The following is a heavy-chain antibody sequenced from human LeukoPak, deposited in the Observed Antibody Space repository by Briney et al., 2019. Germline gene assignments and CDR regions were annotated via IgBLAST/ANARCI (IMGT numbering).Heavy chain of an antibody. CDR1: GGTFSSYA. Sequence: GASVKVSCKASGGTFSSYAISWVRQAPGQGLEWMGRIIPIFGTANYAQKFQGRVTITTDESTSTAYMELSSLRSEDTAVYYYARDGVMGLRLGELPEDYWGQGTLVTVSS. CDR2: IIPIFGTA. J-gene: IGHJ4*02. D-gene: IGHD3-16*01. CDR3: ARDGVMGLRLGELPEDY. V-gene: IGHV1-69*05.